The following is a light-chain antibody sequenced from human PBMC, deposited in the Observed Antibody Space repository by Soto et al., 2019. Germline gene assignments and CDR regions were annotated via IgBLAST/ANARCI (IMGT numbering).Light chain of an antibody. Sequence: EIVFTQSPATLSLSPGERATLSCTASQSVSTYFAWYQQRPGQAPRLLIYGTSSRATGIPDRFSGSGSGTDFTLTISRLDPEDFAVYYCQQYGGSRWTVGQGTKVDTK. V-gene: IGKV3-20*01. J-gene: IGKJ1*01. CDR1: QSVSTY. CDR3: QQYGGSRWT. CDR2: GTS.